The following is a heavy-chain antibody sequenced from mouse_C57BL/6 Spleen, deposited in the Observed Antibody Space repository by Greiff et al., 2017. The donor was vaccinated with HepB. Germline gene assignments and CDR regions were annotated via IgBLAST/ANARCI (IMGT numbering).Heavy chain of an antibody. Sequence: VQLQQPGAELVRPGSSVKLSCKASGYTFTSYWMDWVKQRPGQGLEWIGNIYPSDSETHYNQKFKDKATLTVDKSSSTAYMQLSSLTSEDSAVYYCASRGIYYGNYDWYFDVWGTGTTVTVSS. CDR1: GYTFTSYW. CDR2: IYPSDSET. V-gene: IGHV1-61*01. CDR3: ASRGIYYGNYDWYFDV. D-gene: IGHD2-1*01. J-gene: IGHJ1*03.